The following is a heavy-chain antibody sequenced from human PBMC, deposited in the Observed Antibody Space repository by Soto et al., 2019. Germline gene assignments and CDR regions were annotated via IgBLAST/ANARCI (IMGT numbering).Heavy chain of an antibody. CDR2: IHYRANS. CDR3: ARPLQLAVSGFDP. CDR1: GDSIGRSSYY. V-gene: IGHV4-39*01. D-gene: IGHD3-3*02. Sequence: SETLSLTSAVPGDSIGRSSYYWAWLRQPPGNGLECIGGIHYRANSYYSPSLKSRTTKLVGTAKHSTSHSPSSVTASHTPVYYCARPLQLAVSGFDPWGQGTLVTVSS. J-gene: IGHJ5*02.